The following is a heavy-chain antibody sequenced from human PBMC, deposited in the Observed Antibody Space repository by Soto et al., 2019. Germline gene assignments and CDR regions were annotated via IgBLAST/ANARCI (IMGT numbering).Heavy chain of an antibody. D-gene: IGHD1-7*01. J-gene: IGHJ4*01. V-gene: IGHV1-58*01. CDR1: GFTFSTSA. Sequence: SVKVSCKASGFTFSTSAAQWVRQARGQRLEWIGWIVIGSGSTNYAQKFQERVTITRDMSTSTAYMELSSLRSEDTATYYCAANKNNWNYESYYRGHGTPVTVSS. CDR3: AANKNNWNYESYY. CDR2: IVIGSGST.